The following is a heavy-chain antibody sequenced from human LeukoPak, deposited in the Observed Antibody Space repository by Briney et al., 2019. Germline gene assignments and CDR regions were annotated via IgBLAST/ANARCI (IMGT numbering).Heavy chain of an antibody. CDR1: GGSISSSSYY. J-gene: IGHJ3*02. CDR2: INQDGSEK. CDR3: ARRRVVVVPAATEAFDI. V-gene: IGHV3-7*03. D-gene: IGHD2-2*01. Sequence: ETLSLTCTVSGGSISSSSYYWGWIRQPPGKGPEWVAGINQDGSEKYYVDSVKGRFTISRDNAKNSLYLQMNSLRAEDTAVYYCARRRVVVVPAATEAFDIWGQGTMVTVSS.